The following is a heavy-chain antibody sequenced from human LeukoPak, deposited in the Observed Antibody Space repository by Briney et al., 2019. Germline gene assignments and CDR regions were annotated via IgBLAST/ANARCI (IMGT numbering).Heavy chain of an antibody. D-gene: IGHD5-18*01. CDR1: GYSISSGYY. CDR3: ARNKGSYGDPEFDY. Sequence: PSETLSLNCAVSGYSISSGYYWGWIRQPPGKGLEWIGSIYHSGSTYYNPSLKSRVTISVDTSKNQSSLKLSSVTAADTAVYYCARNKGSYGDPEFDYWGQGTLVTVSS. J-gene: IGHJ4*02. CDR2: IYHSGST. V-gene: IGHV4-38-2*01.